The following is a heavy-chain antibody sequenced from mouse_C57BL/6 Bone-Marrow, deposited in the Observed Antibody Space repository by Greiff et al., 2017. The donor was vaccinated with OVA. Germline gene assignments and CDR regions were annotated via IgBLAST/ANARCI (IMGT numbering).Heavy chain of an antibody. D-gene: IGHD2-4*01. CDR3: AREGGLRRFDY. J-gene: IGHJ2*01. CDR2: IYPGSGNT. Sequence: VQLQQSGAELVRPGASVKLSCKASGYTFTDYYINWVKQRPGQGLEWIARIYPGSGNTYYNEKFKGKATLTAEKSSSTAYMQLSSLTSEDSAVYFCAREGGLRRFDYWGQGTTLTVSS. V-gene: IGHV1-76*01. CDR1: GYTFTDYY.